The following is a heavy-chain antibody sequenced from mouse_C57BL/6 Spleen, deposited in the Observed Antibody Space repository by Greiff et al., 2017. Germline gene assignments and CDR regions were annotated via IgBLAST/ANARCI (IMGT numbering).Heavy chain of an antibody. CDR2: IDPSDSET. J-gene: IGHJ3*01. Sequence: QVQLQQPGAELVRPGSSVKLSCKASGYTFTSYWMHWVKQRPIQGLEWIGNIDPSDSETHYNQKFKDKATLTVDKSSSTAYMQLSSLTSEGSAVYYCARANLGGDQFAYWGQGTLVTVSA. D-gene: IGHD3-3*01. CDR1: GYTFTSYW. CDR3: ARANLGGDQFAY. V-gene: IGHV1-52*01.